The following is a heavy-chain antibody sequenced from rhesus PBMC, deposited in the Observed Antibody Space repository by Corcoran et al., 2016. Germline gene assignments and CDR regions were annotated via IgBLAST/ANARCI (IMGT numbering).Heavy chain of an antibody. CDR3: ASFYGDY. CDR2: IDGNSAST. J-gene: IGHJ4*01. D-gene: IGHD4-17*01. CDR1: GGSISGTSY. Sequence: QVKLQQWGEGLVQPSETLSLTCAVYGGSISGTSYWSLIRRAPGKGLEWIGNIDGNSASTNYNPSLKNRVTMSKDTSKNQFALKLSVVTAADTAVYYCASFYGDYWGQGVLVTVSS. V-gene: IGHV4-73*01.